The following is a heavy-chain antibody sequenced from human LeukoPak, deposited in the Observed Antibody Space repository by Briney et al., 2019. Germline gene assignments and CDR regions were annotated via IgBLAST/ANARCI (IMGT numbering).Heavy chain of an antibody. CDR2: IYYSGST. V-gene: IGHV4-39*01. CDR3: ARNPEWELLLSFDY. D-gene: IGHD1-26*01. CDR1: GGSISSSSYY. Sequence: SETLSLTCTVSGGSISSSSYYWGWIRQPPGKGLEWIGSIYYSGSTYYNPSLKSRVTISVDTSKNQFSLKLSSVTAADTAVYYCARNPEWELLLSFDYWGQGTLVTVSS. J-gene: IGHJ4*02.